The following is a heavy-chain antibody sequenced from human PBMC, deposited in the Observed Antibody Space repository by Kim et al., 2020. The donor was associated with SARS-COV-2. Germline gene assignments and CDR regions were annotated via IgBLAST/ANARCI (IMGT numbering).Heavy chain of an antibody. CDR2: INHSGST. Sequence: SETLSLTCAVYGGSFSGYYWSWIRQPPGKGLEWIGEINHSGSTNYNPSLKSRVTISVDTSKNQFSLKLSSVTAADTAVYYCARGVLLWFGELQSPYGMDV. CDR1: GGSFSGYY. D-gene: IGHD3-10*01. V-gene: IGHV4-34*01. CDR3: ARGVLLWFGELQSPYGMDV. J-gene: IGHJ6*01.